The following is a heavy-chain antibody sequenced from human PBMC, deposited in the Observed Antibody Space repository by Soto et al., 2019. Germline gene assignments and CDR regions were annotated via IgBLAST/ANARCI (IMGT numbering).Heavy chain of an antibody. V-gene: IGHV4-30-4*01. CDR1: GGSISSGDYY. D-gene: IGHD4-17*01. J-gene: IGHJ4*02. Sequence: QVQLQESGPGLVKPSQTLSLTCTVSGGSISSGDYYWSWIRQPPGKGLVWIGYIYYSGSTYYNPSRKSRDTISVDTSQNQFAPKLSAVCAADTAVYYCARDYGEYKFDYWGQGNLGTLSS. CDR3: ARDYGEYKFDY. CDR2: IYYSGST.